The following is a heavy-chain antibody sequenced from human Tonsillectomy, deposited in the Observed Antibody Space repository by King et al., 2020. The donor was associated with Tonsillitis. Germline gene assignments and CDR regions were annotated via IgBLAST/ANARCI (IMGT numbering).Heavy chain of an antibody. CDR1: GYSFTNYW. Sequence: QLVQSGAEVKKPGESLKISCKGSGYSFTNYWIGWVRQMPGKGLEWMGIIYPGDSDTRYSPSFQGQVTISADKSINTAYLQWSSLKASDTAIYYCARFVPGTIFGVVISAFDIWGQGTMVTVSS. V-gene: IGHV5-51*01. CDR3: ARFVPGTIFGVVISAFDI. CDR2: IYPGDSDT. D-gene: IGHD3-3*01. J-gene: IGHJ3*02.